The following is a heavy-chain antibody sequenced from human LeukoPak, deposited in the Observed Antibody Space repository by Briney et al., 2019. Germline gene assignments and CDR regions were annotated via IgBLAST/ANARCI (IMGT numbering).Heavy chain of an antibody. CDR2: IIAYNGNT. V-gene: IGHV1-18*01. CDR1: GYTFTSYG. CDR3: ARGCSSTSCPPYYGMDV. D-gene: IGHD2-2*01. Sequence: ASVKVSCKASGYTFTSYGISWVRQAPGQGLEWMGWIIAYNGNTNYAQKLQGRVTMTTDTSTSTAYMELRSLRSDDTAVYYCARGCSSTSCPPYYGMDVWGQGTTVTVSS. J-gene: IGHJ6*02.